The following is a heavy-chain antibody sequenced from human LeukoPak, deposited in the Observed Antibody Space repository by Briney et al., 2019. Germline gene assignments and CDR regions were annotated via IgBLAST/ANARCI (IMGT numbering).Heavy chain of an antibody. V-gene: IGHV4-34*01. CDR3: ARDLGRGYSYGHYFDY. Sequence: SETLSLTCAVYGGSFSGYYWSWIRQPPGKGLEWIGSIYHSGSTYYNPSLKSRVTISVDTSKNQFSLKLSSVTAADTAVYYCARDLGRGYSYGHYFDYWGQGTLVTVSS. CDR1: GGSFSGYY. CDR2: IYHSGST. J-gene: IGHJ4*02. D-gene: IGHD5-18*01.